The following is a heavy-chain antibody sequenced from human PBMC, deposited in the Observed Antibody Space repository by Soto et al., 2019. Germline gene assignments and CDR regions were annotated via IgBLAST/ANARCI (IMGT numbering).Heavy chain of an antibody. CDR3: AIAASQSSNHYLDY. V-gene: IGHV3-11*06. J-gene: IGHJ4*02. CDR2: ISSDSSYK. D-gene: IGHD4-4*01. CDR1: GLSLSDHY. Sequence: GGSLRLSCTASGLSLSDHYMRWIRQAPGKGLEWVSYISSDSSYKNYADSVQGRFTISRDNAKKSLYLQMNSMRAEETAVYYCAIAASQSSNHYLDYWGQGRLVTVS.